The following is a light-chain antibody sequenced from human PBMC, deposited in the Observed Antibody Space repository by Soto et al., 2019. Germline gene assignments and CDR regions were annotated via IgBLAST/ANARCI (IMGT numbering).Light chain of an antibody. CDR1: QSVSSSY. Sequence: KVWRRSPWTLNFSPGEGATLSCRASQSVSSSYLAWYQQKPGQAPRLLIYGASSRATGIPDRFSGSGSGTDFTLTISRLEPEDFAVYYRQQYGSSRTFGQGTQVDI. J-gene: IGKJ1*01. V-gene: IGKV3-20*01. CDR3: QQYGSSRT. CDR2: GAS.